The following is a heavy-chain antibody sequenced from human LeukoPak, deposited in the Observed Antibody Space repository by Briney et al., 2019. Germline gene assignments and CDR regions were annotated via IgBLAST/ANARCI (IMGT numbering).Heavy chain of an antibody. CDR1: GFTFSSYW. CDR3: ARDRSSTIWFGELFPPPYWYFDL. D-gene: IGHD3-10*01. J-gene: IGHJ2*01. V-gene: IGHV3-7*01. Sequence: GGSLRLSCAASGFTFSSYWMSWVRQAPGKGLEWVANIKQDGSEKYYVDSVKGRFTSSRDNAKNSLYLQMNSLRAEDTAVYYCARDRSSTIWFGELFPPPYWYFDLWGRGTLVTVSS. CDR2: IKQDGSEK.